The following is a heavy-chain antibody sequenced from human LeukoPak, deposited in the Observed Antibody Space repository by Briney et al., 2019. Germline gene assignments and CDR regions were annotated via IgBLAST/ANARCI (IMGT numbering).Heavy chain of an antibody. Sequence: SVKVSCKASGGTFSSYAISWVRQAPGQGLEWMGGIIPIFGTANYAQKFQGRVTITTDESTSTAYMALSSLRSEDTGVYYCARDNSEQLGLSTYSPYYYMDVWGKGTTVTVSS. J-gene: IGHJ6*03. CDR2: IIPIFGTA. CDR1: GGTFSSYA. CDR3: ARDNSEQLGLSTYSPYYYMDV. V-gene: IGHV1-69*05. D-gene: IGHD6-6*01.